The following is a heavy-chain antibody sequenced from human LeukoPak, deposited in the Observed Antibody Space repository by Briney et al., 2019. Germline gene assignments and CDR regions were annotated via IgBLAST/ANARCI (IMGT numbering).Heavy chain of an antibody. CDR3: ARGNDYYYYMDV. D-gene: IGHD1-1*01. V-gene: IGHV3-48*03. J-gene: IGHJ6*03. Sequence: GGSLRLSCAASGFTFSNYEINWLRQPPGKGPAWVSYIFISGTTIHYAPSVKGRFTISRDNAKNSLYLQMNSLRAEDTAVYYCARGNDYYYYMDVWGKGTTVAISS. CDR2: IFISGTTI. CDR1: GFTFSNYE.